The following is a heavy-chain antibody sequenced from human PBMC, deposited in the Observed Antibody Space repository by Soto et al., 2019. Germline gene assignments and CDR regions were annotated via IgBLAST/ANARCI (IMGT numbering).Heavy chain of an antibody. CDR1: GGSISSSSYY. V-gene: IGHV4-39*01. CDR2: IYYTGIT. D-gene: IGHD1-26*01. CDR3: ARTVGATTGIYYFDY. Sequence: QLQLQESGPGLVKPSETLSLTCTVSGGSISSSSYYWDWIRQPPGKGLEWIGNIYYTGITYFNPSLKSRLTISVDTSKDQFSLKLSSVTAADTAVYYCARTVGATTGIYYFDYWGQGTLVTVSS. J-gene: IGHJ4*02.